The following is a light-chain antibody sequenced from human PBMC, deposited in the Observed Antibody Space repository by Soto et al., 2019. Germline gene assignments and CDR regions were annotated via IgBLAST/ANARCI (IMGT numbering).Light chain of an antibody. V-gene: IGLV2-8*01. CDR2: EVD. Sequence: QCALTQPPSSSGSPGQSVTISCTGTSSDVGGYNYVSWYQHHPGKAPKLIIYEVDERPSGVPDRFSGSKSGNTASLTVSGLQAEDEADYYCSSYVGSNNFTYVFRTGTKVTVL. CDR1: SSDVGGYNY. CDR3: SSYVGSNNFTYV. J-gene: IGLJ1*01.